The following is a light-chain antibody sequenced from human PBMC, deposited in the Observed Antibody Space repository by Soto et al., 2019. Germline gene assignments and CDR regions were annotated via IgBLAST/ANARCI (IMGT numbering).Light chain of an antibody. CDR3: CSFASNSPLV. J-gene: IGLJ3*02. CDR1: SSDVGSYNL. Sequence: QSVLTQPASLSGSPGQSITISCTGTSSDVGSYNLVSWYQQYPGKDPRLLIYEASKRPSGVSDRFSASKSGVTASLTISGLQAEDEADYYCCSFASNSPLVFGGGTKVTVL. CDR2: EAS. V-gene: IGLV2-23*01.